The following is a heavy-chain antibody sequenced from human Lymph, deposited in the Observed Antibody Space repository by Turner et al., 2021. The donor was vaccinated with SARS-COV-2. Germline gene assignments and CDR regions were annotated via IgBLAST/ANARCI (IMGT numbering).Heavy chain of an antibody. V-gene: IGHV3-33*01. J-gene: IGHJ4*02. D-gene: IGHD1-26*01. CDR3: AREGAVGATTGFDY. CDR2: IWDDGSSK. CDR1: GFTFNSYG. Sequence: QVPVVESWGGVVQAGRSLRLSCAASGFTFNSYGIQRVRQAPVTGLGWVAVIWDDGSSKYYAASVKAQFTISRDKAKNTLYLQIISLRAEDTAVYYCAREGAVGATTGFDYWGQGTLVTVSS.